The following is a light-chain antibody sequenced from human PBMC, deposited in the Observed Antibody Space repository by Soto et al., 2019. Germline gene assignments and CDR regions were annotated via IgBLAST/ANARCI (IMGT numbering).Light chain of an antibody. CDR1: QRVTSDY. V-gene: IGKV3-20*01. Sequence: EVVLMPFPGTLSLSPGERSTLSCMASQRVTSDYLAWYQQKPGQAPRLLIYGASSRATGIPDRFSGSGSGTDFTLTISRLEPEDSAVYYCQQDSASPRTFGPGTKVDIK. CDR3: QQDSASPRT. CDR2: GAS. J-gene: IGKJ3*01.